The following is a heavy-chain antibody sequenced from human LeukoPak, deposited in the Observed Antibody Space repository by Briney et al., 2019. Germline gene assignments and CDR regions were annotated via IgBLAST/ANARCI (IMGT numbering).Heavy chain of an antibody. CDR1: GFTVSGNY. CDR2: FYSGGST. D-gene: IGHD5-18*01. J-gene: IGHJ6*02. V-gene: IGHV3-53*01. CDR3: AKDMRIQLWASYGMDV. Sequence: GGSLRLSCAASGFTVSGNYMSWVRQAPGKGLEWVSVFYSGGSTYYADSVKGRFTISRDNSKNTLYLQMNSLRAEDTAVYYCAKDMRIQLWASYGMDVWGQGTTVTVSS.